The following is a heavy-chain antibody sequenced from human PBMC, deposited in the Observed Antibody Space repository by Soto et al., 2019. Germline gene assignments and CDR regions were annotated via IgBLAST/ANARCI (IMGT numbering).Heavy chain of an antibody. CDR1: GFTFSSYS. CDR3: ARRRSTHTPLPFDY. D-gene: IGHD2-15*01. CDR2: ISSSSSYI. V-gene: IGHV3-21*01. Sequence: PXESLRLSCAASGFTFSSYSMNWVRQAPGKGLEWVSSISSSSSYIYYADAVKGRFTISRDNAKNSLYLQMNSLRAEDTAVYYCARRRSTHTPLPFDYWGQGTLVTVSS. J-gene: IGHJ4*02.